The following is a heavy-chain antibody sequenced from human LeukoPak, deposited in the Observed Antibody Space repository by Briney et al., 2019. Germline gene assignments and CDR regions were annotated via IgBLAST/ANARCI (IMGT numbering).Heavy chain of an antibody. CDR2: IYYSGST. D-gene: IGHD3-10*01. J-gene: IGHJ4*02. CDR3: ARGMVRGVIVDY. CDR1: GGSISSYY. Sequence: SETLSLTCTVSGGSISSYYWSWIRQPPGKGLEWIGYIYYSGSTNYNPSLKSRVTISVDTSKNQFSLKLSSVTAADTAVYYCARGMVRGVIVDYWGQGTLVTVSS. V-gene: IGHV4-59*08.